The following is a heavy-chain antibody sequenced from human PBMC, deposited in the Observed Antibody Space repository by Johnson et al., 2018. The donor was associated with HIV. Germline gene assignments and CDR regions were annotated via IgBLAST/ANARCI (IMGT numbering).Heavy chain of an antibody. Sequence: VQLVESGGGVVQPGRSLRLSCAASGFTFSNYTIHWVRQAPGKGLEWVAVISYDGSNKYYADSVKGRFTISRDNSKNTLYLQMNSLRAEDTAVYYCARVIAAAGGRAYDAFDIWGQGTVVTVSS. V-gene: IGHV3-30*04. D-gene: IGHD6-13*01. CDR2: ISYDGSNK. CDR1: GFTFSNYT. CDR3: ARVIAAAGGRAYDAFDI. J-gene: IGHJ3*02.